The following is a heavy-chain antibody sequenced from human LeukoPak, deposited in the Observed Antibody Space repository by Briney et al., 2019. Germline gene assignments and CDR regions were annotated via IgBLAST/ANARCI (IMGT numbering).Heavy chain of an antibody. CDR2: ISGSGGST. V-gene: IGHV3-23*01. Sequence: PGGTLRLSCAASGFTFSDYYMSWVRQAAGKGLEWVSSISGSGGSTYYADSVKGRFTISRDNSKNTMYVQMNSLRAEDTAVYYCAKDRYYDSSGYYGYWGQGTLVTVSS. CDR3: AKDRYYDSSGYYGY. D-gene: IGHD3-22*01. J-gene: IGHJ4*02. CDR1: GFTFSDYY.